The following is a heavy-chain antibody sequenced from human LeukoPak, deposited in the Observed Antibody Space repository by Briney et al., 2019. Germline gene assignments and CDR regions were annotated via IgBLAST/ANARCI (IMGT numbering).Heavy chain of an antibody. CDR3: ARQSSSNNLGY. Sequence: GESLKISCKGSGYSFTSYWIGWVRQIPGKGLEWMGIIYPGDSDTRYSPSFQGQVTISADTSISTAYLQWSSLKASDTAMYYCARQSSSNNLGYWGQGTLVTVSS. CDR2: IYPGDSDT. D-gene: IGHD6-6*01. CDR1: GYSFTSYW. V-gene: IGHV5-51*01. J-gene: IGHJ4*02.